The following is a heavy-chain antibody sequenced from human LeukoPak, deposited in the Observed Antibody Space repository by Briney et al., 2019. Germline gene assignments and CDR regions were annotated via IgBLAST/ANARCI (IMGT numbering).Heavy chain of an antibody. Sequence: GGSLRLSCEVSGFTFRSYAMSWVRQAPGKGLEWVSAISGGGDSTYYADSVKGRFTISRDNSKNTLYLQMNSLRVEDTAVYYCASHTFSGWYQFDYWGQGTLVTVSS. V-gene: IGHV3-23*01. D-gene: IGHD6-19*01. CDR2: ISGGGDST. J-gene: IGHJ4*02. CDR1: GFTFRSYA. CDR3: ASHTFSGWYQFDY.